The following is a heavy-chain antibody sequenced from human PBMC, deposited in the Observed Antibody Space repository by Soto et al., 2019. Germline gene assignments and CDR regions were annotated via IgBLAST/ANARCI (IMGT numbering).Heavy chain of an antibody. CDR2: IIPILDVS. Sequence: QLQLVQSGAEVKKPGSSVKVSCKASGGDFNSYTLSWVRQAPGQGPEWMGTIIPILDVSKNAQKFQGRVTXTADKSTATVYMELRRLKSEDTAIYYCAQMWFGELWHGMDVWGQGTTVTVSS. D-gene: IGHD3-10*01. CDR1: GGDFNSYT. CDR3: AQMWFGELWHGMDV. J-gene: IGHJ6*02. V-gene: IGHV1-69*02.